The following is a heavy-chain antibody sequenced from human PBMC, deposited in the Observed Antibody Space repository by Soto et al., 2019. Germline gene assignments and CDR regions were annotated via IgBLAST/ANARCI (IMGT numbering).Heavy chain of an antibody. CDR1: GGSISSGDYY. J-gene: IGHJ5*02. CDR2: IYYSGST. V-gene: IGHV4-30-4*01. D-gene: IGHD5-12*01. Sequence: QVQLQESGPGLVKPSQTLSLTCTVSGGSISSGDYYWSWIRQPPGKGLEWIGYIYYSGSTYYNPSRKSRVTISVDTSKNQFSLKLSSVTAADTAVYYCAREAIVATIWVPWFDPWGQGTLVTVSS. CDR3: AREAIVATIWVPWFDP.